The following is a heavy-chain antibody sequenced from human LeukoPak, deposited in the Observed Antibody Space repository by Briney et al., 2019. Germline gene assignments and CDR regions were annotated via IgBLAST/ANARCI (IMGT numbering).Heavy chain of an antibody. CDR2: ISGSGGST. D-gene: IGHD3-10*01. CDR1: GFTFSRHW. CDR3: AKSRGYYYYYGMDV. J-gene: IGHJ6*02. Sequence: GGSLRLSCAASGFTFSRHWMSWVRQAPGKGLEWVSAISGSGGSTYYADSVKGRFTISRDNSKNTLYLQMNSLRAEDTAVYYCAKSRGYYYYYGMDVWGQGTTVTVSS. V-gene: IGHV3-23*01.